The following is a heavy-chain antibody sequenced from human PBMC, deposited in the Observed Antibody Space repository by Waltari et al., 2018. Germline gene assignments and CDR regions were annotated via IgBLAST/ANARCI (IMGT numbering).Heavy chain of an antibody. V-gene: IGHV3-30*03. CDR3: VSYPIFQGAVDAFDI. J-gene: IGHJ3*02. Sequence: QVQLVESGGGVVQPGRSLSLSCEASGFPFRPKGMHWVRQAPGKGLEWVAVISDDGSSTYYGDSVKGRFTLSRDNSRNTLNLQMNRLRTEDTAMYYCVSYPIFQGAVDAFDIWGQGTMVTVTS. D-gene: IGHD3-3*02. CDR2: ISDDGSST. CDR1: GFPFRPKG.